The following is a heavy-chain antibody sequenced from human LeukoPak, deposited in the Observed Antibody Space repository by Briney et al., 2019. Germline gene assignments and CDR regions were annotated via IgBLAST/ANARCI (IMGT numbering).Heavy chain of an antibody. D-gene: IGHD3-3*01. J-gene: IGHJ5*02. CDR1: GFTFSSYA. Sequence: GGSLRLSCAASGFTFSSYAMHWVRQAQGKGLEWVAVISYDGSNKYYADSVKGRFTISRDNSKNTLYLQMNSLRAEDTAVYYCARGNVYYDFWSGYYTGGDWFDPWGQGTLVTVSS. CDR3: ARGNVYYDFWSGYYTGGDWFDP. V-gene: IGHV3-30*01. CDR2: ISYDGSNK.